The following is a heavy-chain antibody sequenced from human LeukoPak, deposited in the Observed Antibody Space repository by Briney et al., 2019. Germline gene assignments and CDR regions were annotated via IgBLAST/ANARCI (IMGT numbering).Heavy chain of an antibody. CDR2: IFHSGTT. Sequence: SETLSLTCTMSGGSISPYYWSWIRQPPGKGLEWIAYIFHSGTTKYNPALKSRVAISLDTPKSQISLRLHSVTAADTAVYYCARGGYYYLDVWGRGTTATVSS. CDR1: GGSISPYY. V-gene: IGHV4-59*01. J-gene: IGHJ6*03. CDR3: ARGGYYYLDV.